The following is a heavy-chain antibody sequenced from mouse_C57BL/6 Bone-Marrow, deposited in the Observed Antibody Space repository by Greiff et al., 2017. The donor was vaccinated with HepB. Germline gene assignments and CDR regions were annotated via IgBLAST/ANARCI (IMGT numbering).Heavy chain of an antibody. Sequence: QVQLQQSGAELVRPGASVKLSCKASGYTFTDYYINWVKQRPGQGLEWIARIYPGSGNTYYNEKFKGKATLTAEKSSSTAYMQLSSLTSEDSAVYFCARELFYAMDYWGQGTSVTVSS. J-gene: IGHJ4*01. CDR3: ARELFYAMDY. CDR2: IYPGSGNT. CDR1: GYTFTDYY. V-gene: IGHV1-76*01.